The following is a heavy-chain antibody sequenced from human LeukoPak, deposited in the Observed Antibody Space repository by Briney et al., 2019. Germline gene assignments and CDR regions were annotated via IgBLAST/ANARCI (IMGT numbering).Heavy chain of an antibody. J-gene: IGHJ4*02. CDR2: ISGSGGST. V-gene: IGHV3-23*01. Sequence: GGSLRLSCAASGFTFSSYAMSWVRQAPGKGLEWVSAISGSGGSTYYADSVKGRFTISRDNSKNTLYLQMNSLRAEDTAVYYCAKARTTSVRGGFVLDNWGQGTLVTVSS. CDR3: AKARTTSVRGGFVLDN. D-gene: IGHD1-14*01. CDR1: GFTFSSYA.